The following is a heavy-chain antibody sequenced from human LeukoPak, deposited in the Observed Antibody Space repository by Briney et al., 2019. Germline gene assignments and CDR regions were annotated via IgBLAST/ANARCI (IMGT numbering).Heavy chain of an antibody. CDR1: GFTVSNNF. V-gene: IGHV3-23*01. Sequence: GGSLRLSCAASGFTVSNNFMSWVRQAPGKGLEWVSAIRGSGGGTNYGDSVKGRFTISRDNSKNTLYLQMNSLRAEDTAVYYCANFGHLGEPGAFDIWGQGTMVTVSS. CDR3: ANFGHLGEPGAFDI. D-gene: IGHD3-16*01. J-gene: IGHJ3*02. CDR2: IRGSGGGT.